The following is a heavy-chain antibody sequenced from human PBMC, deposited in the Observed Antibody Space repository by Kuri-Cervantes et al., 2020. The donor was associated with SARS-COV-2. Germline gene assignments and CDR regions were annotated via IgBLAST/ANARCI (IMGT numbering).Heavy chain of an antibody. V-gene: IGHV4-39*07. CDR1: GGSISSSSDY. CDR3: ARLGIAAAGTGDY. CDR2: IYHSGST. D-gene: IGHD6-13*01. J-gene: IGHJ4*02. Sequence: SETLSLTCTVSGGSISSSSDYWGWIRQPAGKGLEWIGSIYHSGSTYYNPSLKSRVTISVDTSKNQFSLKLSSVTAADTAVYYCARLGIAAAGTGDYWGQGTLVTVSS.